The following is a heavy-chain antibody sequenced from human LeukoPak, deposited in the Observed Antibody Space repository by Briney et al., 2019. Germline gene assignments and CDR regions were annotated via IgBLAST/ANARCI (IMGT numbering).Heavy chain of an antibody. CDR2: IYYSGST. CDR1: GGSISSYY. D-gene: IGHD3-22*01. Sequence: SETLSLTCTVSGGSISSYYWSWIRQPPEKGLEWIGYIYYSGSTNYNPSLKSRVTISVDTSKNQFSLKLSSVTAADTAVYYCARHGSYYDSSGYSDYYFDYWGQGTLVTVSS. V-gene: IGHV4-59*08. CDR3: ARHGSYYDSSGYSDYYFDY. J-gene: IGHJ4*02.